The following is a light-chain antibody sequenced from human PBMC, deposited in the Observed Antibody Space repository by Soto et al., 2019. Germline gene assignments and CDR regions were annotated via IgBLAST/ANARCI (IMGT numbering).Light chain of an antibody. J-gene: IGKJ1*01. CDR2: DAF. Sequence: DIQMTQSPSTLSASVGDRVTITCRASQSISSWLGWYQQKPGKAPKLLIYDAFSLESGVPSRFSGSGSGTEFTLAISSLQPDDFATYYCQHYNSYRWTFGQGTKVEIK. CDR1: QSISSW. V-gene: IGKV1-5*01. CDR3: QHYNSYRWT.